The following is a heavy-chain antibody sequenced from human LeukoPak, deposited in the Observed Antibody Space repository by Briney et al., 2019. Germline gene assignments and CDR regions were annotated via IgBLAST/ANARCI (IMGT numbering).Heavy chain of an antibody. V-gene: IGHV4-31*03. CDR2: IYYSGFT. CDR3: ARGGFFGSGSLFDS. D-gene: IGHD3-10*01. J-gene: IGHJ4*02. Sequence: SETLSLTCSVSGGSVSSVAYWTWIRQRPGKGLEWIGYIYYSGFTFYSPSLKTRFFISLDTSENQVSLKVNSVTAADTAVYYCARGGFFGSGSLFDSWGQGTLVTVSS. CDR1: GGSVSSVAY.